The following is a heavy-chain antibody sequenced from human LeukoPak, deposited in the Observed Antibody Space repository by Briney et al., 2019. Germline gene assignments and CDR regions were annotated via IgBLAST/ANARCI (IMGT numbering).Heavy chain of an antibody. D-gene: IGHD3-10*01. J-gene: IGHJ4*02. CDR1: GYRFTSYW. V-gene: IGHV5-51*01. CDR2: IYPGESDT. Sequence: GESLKISFKGSGYRFTSYWIAWGRPMPGKGLGWMGIIYPGESDTRYSPSFQGQVTIPADKSISTAHLQWSSLKASDTAMYYCARVGVRGVIIIDYWGQGTLVTVSS. CDR3: ARVGVRGVIIIDY.